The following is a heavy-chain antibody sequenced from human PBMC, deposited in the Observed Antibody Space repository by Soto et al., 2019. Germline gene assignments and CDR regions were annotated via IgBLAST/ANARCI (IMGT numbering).Heavy chain of an antibody. Sequence: EVQLVESGGGLVQPGGSLRLSCAASGFTFSNYWMRWVRQVPGKGLLWVSCIKSDGTSTVYADPVKGRFTISRDNAKNTLYLQMDSLRAEDTAVYYCTRGGHYAMDVWGQGPTVTVAS. CDR2: IKSDGTST. CDR1: GFTFSNYW. CDR3: TRGGHYAMDV. V-gene: IGHV3-74*01. J-gene: IGHJ6*02.